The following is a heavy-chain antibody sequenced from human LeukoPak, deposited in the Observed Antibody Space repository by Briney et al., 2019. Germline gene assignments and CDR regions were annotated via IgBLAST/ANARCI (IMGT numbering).Heavy chain of an antibody. V-gene: IGHV3-30*04. CDR2: ISYDGSNK. J-gene: IGHJ4*02. CDR3: AKSRGSGLFDY. CDR1: GFTFSSYA. D-gene: IGHD3-10*01. Sequence: GGSLTLSCAASGFTFSSYAMHWVRQAPGKGLEWVAVISYDGSNKYYADSVKGRFTISRDNSKNTLYLQMNSLRAEDTAVYYCAKSRGSGLFDYWGQGTLVTVAS.